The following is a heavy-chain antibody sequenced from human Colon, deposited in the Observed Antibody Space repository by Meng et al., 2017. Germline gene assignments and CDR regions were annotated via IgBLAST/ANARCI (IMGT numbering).Heavy chain of an antibody. CDR3: ANPRYCSGGSCHPKSYYYGMDV. CDR1: GFTFSSYA. V-gene: IGHV3-23*01. CDR2: ISGSGGST. D-gene: IGHD2-15*01. J-gene: IGHJ6*02. Sequence: GESLKISCAASGFTFSSYAMSWVRQAPGKGLEWVSAISGSGGSTYYADSVKGRFTISRDNSKNTLYLQMNSLRAEDTAVYYCANPRYCSGGSCHPKSYYYGMDVWGQGTTVTVSS.